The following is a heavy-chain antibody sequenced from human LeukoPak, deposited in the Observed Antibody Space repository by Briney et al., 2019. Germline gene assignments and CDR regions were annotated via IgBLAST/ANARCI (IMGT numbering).Heavy chain of an antibody. D-gene: IGHD2-21*01. CDR1: GGSISSSSYY. Sequence: TSQTLSLTCTVSGGSISSSSYYWGWIRQPPGKGLEWIGSIYYSGSTYYKPSLKSRVTISVDTSKNQFSLKLSSVTAADTAVYYCARQGGAHYYYYYMDVWGKGTTVTVSS. J-gene: IGHJ6*03. V-gene: IGHV4-39*01. CDR2: IYYSGST. CDR3: ARQGGAHYYYYYMDV.